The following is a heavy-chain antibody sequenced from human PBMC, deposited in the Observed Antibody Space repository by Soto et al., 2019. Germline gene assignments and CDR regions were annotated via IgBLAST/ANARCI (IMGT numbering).Heavy chain of an antibody. CDR2: IYYSGST. CDR1: GASISSSSYY. Sequence: SSETLSLACTVSGASISSSSYYWGWIRKPPGKGLEWIGSIYYSGSTYYNPSLKSRVTISVDTSKNQFSLKLSSVTAAYTVVYYCARYGGNSVVFDYWGQGTLVTVSS. CDR3: ARYGGNSVVFDY. J-gene: IGHJ4*02. V-gene: IGHV4-39*01. D-gene: IGHD2-21*02.